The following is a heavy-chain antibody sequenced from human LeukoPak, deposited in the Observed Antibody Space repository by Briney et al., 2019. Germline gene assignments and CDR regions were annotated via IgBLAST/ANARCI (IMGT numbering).Heavy chain of an antibody. V-gene: IGHV1-18*01. J-gene: IGHJ5*02. CDR3: ARDMKRSRARWENLGFDP. Sequence: ASVKVSCKASGYTFNTYGITWVRQAPGQGLEWMGWISGYNGKTKYAQKLQDRVTMTTDTSTTTAYMELRSLRSDDTAVYYCARDMKRSRARWENLGFDPWGQGTLVTVSS. CDR1: GYTFNTYG. D-gene: IGHD1-26*01. CDR2: ISGYNGKT.